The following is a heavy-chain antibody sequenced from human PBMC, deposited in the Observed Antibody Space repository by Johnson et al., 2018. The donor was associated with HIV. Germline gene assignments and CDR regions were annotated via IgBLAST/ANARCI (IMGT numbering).Heavy chain of an antibody. CDR1: GFTVSSNY. V-gene: IGHV3-53*01. D-gene: IGHD4/OR15-4a*01. CDR2: IYSGGST. CDR3: AKSPGKDHGGNSGGFDI. J-gene: IGHJ3*02. Sequence: VQLVESGGGLIQPGGSLRLSCAASGFTVSSNYMSWVRQAPGKGLEWVSVIYSGGSTYYADSVKGRFTISRDNSKNTLYLQMNSLRVEDTAVYYCAKSPGKDHGGNSGGFDIWGQGTMVTVSS.